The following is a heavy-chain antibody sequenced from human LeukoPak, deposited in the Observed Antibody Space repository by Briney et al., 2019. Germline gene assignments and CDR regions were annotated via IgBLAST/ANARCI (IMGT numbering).Heavy chain of an antibody. CDR2: VIVIGGTT. CDR1: GFTFIDYA. J-gene: IGHJ6*03. CDR3: AKSEMYCTGGIGYPYYYMDV. Sequence: QSVGGLRVSCAASGFTFIDYAMNCVRPALGEGLQWVSAVIVIGGTTYYADSVKGGVSISRDNSKKTMYLQMKRLRAEDTAVYHCAKSEMYCTGGIGYPYYYMDVWGKGTTVIVSS. V-gene: IGHV3-23*01. D-gene: IGHD2-8*02.